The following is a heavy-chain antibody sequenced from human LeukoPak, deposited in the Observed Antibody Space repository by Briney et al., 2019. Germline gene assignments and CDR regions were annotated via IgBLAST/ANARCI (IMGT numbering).Heavy chain of an antibody. CDR3: ARHAVAGTIGY. CDR1: GDSISSDPYY. J-gene: IGHJ4*02. D-gene: IGHD6-19*01. V-gene: IGHV4-61*02. CDR2: IAYSGST. Sequence: SETLSLTCTVSGDSISSDPYYWSWVRQPAGGGLEWIGRIAYSGSTNYNPSLKSRVTISVDTSKNQFSLKLSSVTAADTAVYYCARHAVAGTIGYWGQGTLVTVSS.